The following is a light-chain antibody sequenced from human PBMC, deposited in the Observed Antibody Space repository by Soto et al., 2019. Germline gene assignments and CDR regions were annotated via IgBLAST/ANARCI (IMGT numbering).Light chain of an antibody. J-gene: IGKJ1*01. V-gene: IGKV3-20*01. CDR1: QSVSTSY. CDR3: QQYVDSLRT. Sequence: EIVFTQSPGTLSLSPGERATLSCRASQSVSTSYLAWYQQKPGQAPRLLIYGASSWATGIPDRFSGSGSGTDFTLTISRLEPEDFAVYYCQQYVDSLRTFGQGTKVEIK. CDR2: GAS.